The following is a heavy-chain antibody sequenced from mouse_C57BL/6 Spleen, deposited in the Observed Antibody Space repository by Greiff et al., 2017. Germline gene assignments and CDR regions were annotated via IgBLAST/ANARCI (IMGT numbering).Heavy chain of an antibody. CDR2: LYWDDDK. J-gene: IGHJ4*01. CDR1: GFSLSTSGMG. CDR3: ARREHFYAVDY. V-gene: IGHV8-12*01. Sequence: QVTLKESGPGILQPSQSLSLSCSFSGFSLSTSGMGVSWIRQPPGKGLEWLAYLYWDDDKRYNPFLKSRLTISKETSRNQVFLKITSVDTADTATYYCARREHFYAVDYWGQGTSGTVSS.